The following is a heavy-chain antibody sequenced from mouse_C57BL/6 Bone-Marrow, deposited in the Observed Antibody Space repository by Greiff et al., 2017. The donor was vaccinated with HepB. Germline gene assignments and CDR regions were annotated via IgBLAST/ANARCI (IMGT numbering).Heavy chain of an antibody. V-gene: IGHV1-62-2*01. D-gene: IGHD1-1*01. J-gene: IGHJ2*01. Sequence: QVTLKVCGAELVKPGASVKLSCKASGYTFTEYTIHWVKQRSGQGLEWIGWFYPGSGSIKYNEKFKDKATLTADKSSSTVYMELSRLTSEDSAVYFCARHEDGSRSFDYWGQGTTLTVSS. CDR3: ARHEDGSRSFDY. CDR1: GYTFTEYT. CDR2: FYPGSGSI.